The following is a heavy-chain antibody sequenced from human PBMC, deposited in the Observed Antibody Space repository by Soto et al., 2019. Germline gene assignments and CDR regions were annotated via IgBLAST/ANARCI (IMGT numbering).Heavy chain of an antibody. CDR1: GFTVTNSA. CDR2: ISGSGAIP. D-gene: IGHD1-26*01. V-gene: IGHV3-23*01. J-gene: IGHJ4*02. Sequence: GGSLRLSCAASGFTVTNSAMNWVRQVPGKGLEWVSSISGSGAIPHYADSVKGRFSIFRDESNNTLYLQMNSLRAEDTAVYFCGVGRTPYYFDYWGQGALVTVSS. CDR3: GVGRTPYYFDY.